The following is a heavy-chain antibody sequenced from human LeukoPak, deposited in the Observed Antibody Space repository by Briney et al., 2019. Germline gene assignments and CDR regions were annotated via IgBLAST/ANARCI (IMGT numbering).Heavy chain of an antibody. J-gene: IGHJ4*02. CDR3: VRGVGVSRFNYLDS. Sequence: GRSLTLSCAASGFTFSSFGMHWVRQAPGKGLEWVAVIWYDASNKYYADSVKGRFTISRDNSKNTLYLQMNSLRDDDTAVYYCVRGVGVSRFNYLDSWGQGTLVIVSS. D-gene: IGHD6-13*01. CDR2: IWYDASNK. CDR1: GFTFSSFG. V-gene: IGHV3-33*01.